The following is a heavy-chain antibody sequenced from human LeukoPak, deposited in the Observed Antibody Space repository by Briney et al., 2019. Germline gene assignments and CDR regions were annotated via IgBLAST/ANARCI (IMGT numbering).Heavy chain of an antibody. CDR1: GGSFSGYY. V-gene: IGHV4-34*01. CDR3: ARGLHSSGWYVWFDP. J-gene: IGHJ5*02. CDR2: INHSGNT. Sequence: SETLSLTCAVYGGSFSGYYWSWIRQPPGKGLEWIGEINHSGNTNYNPSLKSRVTISVDTSKNQFSLKLSSVTAADTAVYYCARGLHSSGWYVWFDPWGQGTLVTVSS. D-gene: IGHD6-19*01.